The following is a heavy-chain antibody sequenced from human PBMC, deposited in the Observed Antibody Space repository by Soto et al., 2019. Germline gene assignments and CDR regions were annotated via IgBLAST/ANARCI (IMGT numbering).Heavy chain of an antibody. J-gene: IGHJ5*02. Sequence: EVQLVESGGGLVNPGGSLRLSCAASQFTFSSYLMHWVRQAPGEGLEWVASISAKSTYRYYADSVRGRFTISRDNAKNSVFLQMDSLRAEDAAVYYCARGSPSCNRASCQPSWFDPWGQGTLVTVSS. CDR3: ARGSPSCNRASCQPSWFDP. V-gene: IGHV3-21*01. D-gene: IGHD2-2*01. CDR2: ISAKSTYR. CDR1: QFTFSSYL.